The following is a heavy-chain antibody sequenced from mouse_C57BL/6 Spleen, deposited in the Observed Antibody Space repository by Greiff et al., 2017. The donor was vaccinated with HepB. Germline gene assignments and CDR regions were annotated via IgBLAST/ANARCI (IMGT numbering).Heavy chain of an antibody. CDR1: GYTFTDYY. Sequence: EVQLQQSGPVLVKPGASVKMSCKASGYTFTDYYMNWVKQSHGKILEWIGVINPYNGGTSYNQKFKGKATLTVDKSSSTAYMELNSLTSEDSAVYYCARSRGASSGYGAMDYWGQGTSVTVSS. J-gene: IGHJ4*01. D-gene: IGHD3-2*02. CDR3: ARSRGASSGYGAMDY. V-gene: IGHV1-19*01. CDR2: INPYNGGT.